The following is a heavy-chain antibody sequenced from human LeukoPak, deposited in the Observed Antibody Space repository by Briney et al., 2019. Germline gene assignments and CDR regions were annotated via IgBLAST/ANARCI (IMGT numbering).Heavy chain of an antibody. CDR3: ARGGMVRGHRGWFDP. V-gene: IGHV3-11*01. D-gene: IGHD3-10*01. Sequence: GGSLRLSCTASGFIFSDYYMIWIRQAPGKGLEWVSYISSSGSTFYQADSVKGRFTISRDNAKNSLYLQMNSLRVEDTAVYYCARGGMVRGHRGWFDPWGQGTLVTVSS. CDR2: ISSSGSTF. CDR1: GFIFSDYY. J-gene: IGHJ5*02.